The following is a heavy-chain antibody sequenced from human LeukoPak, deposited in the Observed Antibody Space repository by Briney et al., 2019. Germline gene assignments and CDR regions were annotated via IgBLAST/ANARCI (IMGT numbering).Heavy chain of an antibody. D-gene: IGHD6-13*01. CDR3: ARAPLSGQQQLLYMDV. Sequence: SVKVSCKASGGTFSSYAISWVRQAPGQGLEWMGGIIPIFGTANYAQKFQGRVTITTDESTSTAYMELSSLRSEDTAVYYCARAPLSGQQQLLYMDVWGKGTTVAVSS. J-gene: IGHJ6*03. CDR2: IIPIFGTA. V-gene: IGHV1-69*05. CDR1: GGTFSSYA.